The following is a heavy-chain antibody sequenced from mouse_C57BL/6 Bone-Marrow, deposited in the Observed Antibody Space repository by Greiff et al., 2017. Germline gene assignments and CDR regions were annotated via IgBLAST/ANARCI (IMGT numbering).Heavy chain of an antibody. D-gene: IGHD2-12*01. CDR2: IYPGNSDT. V-gene: IGHV1-5*01. J-gene: IGHJ2*01. CDR3: TRTALLLLDY. Sequence: EVQLQQSGTVLARPGASVKMSCTTSGYTFTSYWMHWVKQRPGQGLEWIGAIYPGNSDTSYNQKFKGKAKLTAVTSASTAYMELSSRTNADSAVYYCTRTALLLLDYWGQGTTLTVSS. CDR1: GYTFTSYW.